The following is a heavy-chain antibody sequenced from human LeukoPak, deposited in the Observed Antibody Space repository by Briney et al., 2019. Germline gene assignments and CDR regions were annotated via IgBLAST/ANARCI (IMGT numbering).Heavy chain of an antibody. CDR3: ARDAPQVPAVGVLAS. J-gene: IGHJ5*02. CDR1: GFTVSDNY. Sequence: PGGSLRLSCAASGFTVSDNYMSWVRQAPGKGLEWVSVMYSRGDTYYADSVKGRFTFSRDISKNTLYLQMNGLRTEDTAMYYCARDAPQVPAVGVLASWGQGTMVTVSS. V-gene: IGHV3-53*01. D-gene: IGHD2-2*01. CDR2: MYSRGDT.